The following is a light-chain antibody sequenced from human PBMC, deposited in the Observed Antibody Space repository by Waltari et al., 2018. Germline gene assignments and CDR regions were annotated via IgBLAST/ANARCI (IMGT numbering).Light chain of an antibody. J-gene: IGLJ2*01. CDR3: QVWDSDSDHVV. CDR2: YNN. V-gene: IGLV3-21*01. Sequence: SYVLTQPPSVSVAPGETARITCGGNNIGSKSVHWYQQEPGQAPILVIYYNNDRPSGIPERLSGSNSGNTATLTISRVDAGDEADYYCQVWDSDSDHVVFGGGTKLAVL. CDR1: NIGSKS.